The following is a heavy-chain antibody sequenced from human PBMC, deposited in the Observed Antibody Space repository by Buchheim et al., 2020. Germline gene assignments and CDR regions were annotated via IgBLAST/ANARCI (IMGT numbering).Heavy chain of an antibody. CDR1: GGSISNSAYF. CDR3: ARENRDGYRNGVDV. Sequence: QLQLQESGPGLVKPSETLSLTCTVSGGSISNSAYFWGWIRQPPGKGPEWIATTRYSGTTYFNPSPQNRVTKSVDPPKNQLSLTLRSVTAADTALYYCARENRDGYRNGVDVWGQGTT. CDR2: TRYSGTT. D-gene: IGHD5-24*01. V-gene: IGHV4-39*07. J-gene: IGHJ6*02.